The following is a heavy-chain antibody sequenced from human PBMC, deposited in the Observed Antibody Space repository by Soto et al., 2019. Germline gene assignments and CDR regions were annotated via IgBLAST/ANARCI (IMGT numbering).Heavy chain of an antibody. CDR3: SKGRLSFDF. V-gene: IGHV3-23*01. CDR2: VSANADGT. Sequence: LRLSCATSGFMFRNYAMNWVRQAPGKGLEWVSFVSANADGTFYADSVKGRFSISRDNSKNILYLQMNNLRVEDTAIYYCSKGRLSFDFWGPGTLVTVSS. CDR1: GFMFRNYA. J-gene: IGHJ4*02.